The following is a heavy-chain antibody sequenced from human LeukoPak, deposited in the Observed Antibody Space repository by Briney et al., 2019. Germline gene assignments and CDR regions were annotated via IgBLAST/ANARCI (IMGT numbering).Heavy chain of an antibody. V-gene: IGHV3-48*01. CDR3: ARDPGLSGYYLDH. D-gene: IGHD3-3*01. Sequence: PGGSLRLSCAASGFNFFSYNMNWVRQAPGKGLEWVSYISSSSSTIYYADSVRGRFTMSRDNAKKSLSLQMNSLGAEDTAVYYCARDPGLSGYYLDHWGQGTLVTVSS. J-gene: IGHJ4*02. CDR1: GFNFFSYN. CDR2: ISSSSSTI.